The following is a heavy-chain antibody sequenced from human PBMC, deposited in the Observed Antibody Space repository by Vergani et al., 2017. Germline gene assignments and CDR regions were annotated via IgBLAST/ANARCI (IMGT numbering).Heavy chain of an antibody. D-gene: IGHD3-10*01. Sequence: EVQLVESGGGLVKPGGSLRLSCAVSGFTFSNAWMNWARQAPGKGLEWVGRIKSKAYGETTDYAAPVKGRFTISRDDSKNTLFLQMNSLKLEDTAVYYCTTDITGVSYFDYWGQGTLVTVSS. V-gene: IGHV3-15*07. J-gene: IGHJ4*02. CDR1: GFTFSNAW. CDR2: IKSKAYGETT. CDR3: TTDITGVSYFDY.